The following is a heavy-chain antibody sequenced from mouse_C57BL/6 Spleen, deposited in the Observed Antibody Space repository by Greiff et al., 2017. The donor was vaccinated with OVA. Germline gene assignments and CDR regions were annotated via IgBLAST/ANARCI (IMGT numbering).Heavy chain of an antibody. J-gene: IGHJ3*01. D-gene: IGHD2-4*01. V-gene: IGHV6-3*01. CDR2: IRLKSDNYAT. CDR3: TGYDYWFAY. Sequence: DVKLVESGGGLVQPGGSMKLSCVASGFTFSNYWMNWVRRSPEKGLEWVAQIRLKSDNYATHYAESVKGRFTISRDDSKSSVYLQMNNLRAEDTGIYYCTGYDYWFAYWGQGTLVTVSA. CDR1: GFTFSNYW.